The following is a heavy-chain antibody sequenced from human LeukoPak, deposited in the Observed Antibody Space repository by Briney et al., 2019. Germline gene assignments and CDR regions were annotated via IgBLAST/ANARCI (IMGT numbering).Heavy chain of an antibody. D-gene: IGHD3-3*01. V-gene: IGHV3-23*01. CDR1: GFTISPYW. CDR2: ISGSGGST. J-gene: IGHJ6*03. CDR3: AXVTXIXGVXTNKPYYYYMDV. Sequence: GGSLRLSCAASGFTISPYWMSWVRQAPGKGLEWVSAISGSGGSTYYADSVKGRFTISRDNSKNTLYLQMNSLRAEDTAVYYCAXVTXIXGVXTNKPYYYYMDVWGKGTTVTVSS.